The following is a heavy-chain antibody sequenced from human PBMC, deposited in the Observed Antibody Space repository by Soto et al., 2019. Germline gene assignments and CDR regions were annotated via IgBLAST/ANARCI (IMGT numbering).Heavy chain of an antibody. D-gene: IGHD3-22*01. J-gene: IGHJ6*02. CDR3: ARDNDSSGYSYYYGMDV. CDR1: GGSISSYY. CDR2: IYYSGST. Sequence: QVQLQESGPGLVKPSETLSLTCTVSGGSISSYYWSWIRQPPGKGLEWIGYIYYSGSTNYNPSLKSRVTISVDTSKNQFSLKLSSVTAADTAVYYCARDNDSSGYSYYYGMDVWGQGTTVTVSS. V-gene: IGHV4-59*01.